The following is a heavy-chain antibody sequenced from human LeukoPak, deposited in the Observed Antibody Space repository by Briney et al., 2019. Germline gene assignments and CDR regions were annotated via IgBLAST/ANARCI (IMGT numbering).Heavy chain of an antibody. D-gene: IGHD3-10*01. CDR1: GFNFISYS. CDR3: TRDQAVRYAFDI. V-gene: IGHV3-21*01. CDR2: ISGRSVFI. Sequence: GGSLRLSCEASGFNFISYSMGWVRQAPGKGLEWVASISGRSVFISYSDSVKGRFTISRDNTKNSLFLELSSLRPDDTAVYYCTRDQAVRYAFDIWGQGSVVTVSS. J-gene: IGHJ3*02.